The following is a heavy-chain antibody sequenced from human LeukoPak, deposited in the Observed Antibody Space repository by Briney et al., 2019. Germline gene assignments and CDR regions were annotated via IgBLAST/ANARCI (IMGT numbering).Heavy chain of an antibody. J-gene: IGHJ4*02. CDR3: AKGSASARPYYFDY. D-gene: IGHD2-21*01. CDR2: ITDSGGST. Sequence: PGGSLRLSCAGSGFTFSFYAMSWVRQAPGKGLEWVSAITDSGGSTYHADSVKGRFTIPRDNSKNTLYLQMNSLRAEDTAVYFCAKGSASARPYYFDYWGQGTLVTVSS. CDR1: GFTFSFYA. V-gene: IGHV3-23*01.